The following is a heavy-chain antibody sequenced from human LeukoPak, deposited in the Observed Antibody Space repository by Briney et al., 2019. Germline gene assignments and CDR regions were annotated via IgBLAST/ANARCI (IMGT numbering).Heavy chain of an antibody. CDR3: ARDPPPRGYYDSSGYY. J-gene: IGHJ4*02. V-gene: IGHV3-21*01. D-gene: IGHD3-22*01. CDR1: GFTFSSYS. CDR2: ISSSSSYI. Sequence: GGSLRLSCAASGFTFSSYSMTWVRQAPGKGLEWVSSISSSSSYIYYADSVKGRFTISRDNAKNSLYLQMNSLRAEDTAVYYCARDPPPRGYYDSSGYYWGQGTLVTVSS.